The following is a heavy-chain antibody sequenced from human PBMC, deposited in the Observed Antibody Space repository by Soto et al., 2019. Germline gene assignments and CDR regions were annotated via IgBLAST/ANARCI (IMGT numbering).Heavy chain of an antibody. V-gene: IGHV3-30-3*01. Sequence: GGSLRLSCAASGFTFSSYAMHWVRQAPGKGLEWVAVISYDGSNKYYADSVKGRFTISRDNSKNTLYLQMNSLRAEDTAVYYCARERIVGATRGGYYYYGMDVRGQGTTVTVSS. D-gene: IGHD1-26*01. J-gene: IGHJ6*02. CDR3: ARERIVGATRGGYYYYGMDV. CDR2: ISYDGSNK. CDR1: GFTFSSYA.